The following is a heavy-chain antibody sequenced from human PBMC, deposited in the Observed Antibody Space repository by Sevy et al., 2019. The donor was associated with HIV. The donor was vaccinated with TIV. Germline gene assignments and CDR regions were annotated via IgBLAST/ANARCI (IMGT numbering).Heavy chain of an antibody. Sequence: GGSLRLSCAASGFTFSSYWMHWVRQAPGKGLVWVSRINSDGSSTSYADSVKGRFTISRDNAKNTLYLQMNSLRVEDTAVYYCARVPLSGYDYFDYWGQGTLVTVSS. J-gene: IGHJ4*02. CDR2: INSDGSST. V-gene: IGHV3-74*01. D-gene: IGHD5-12*01. CDR1: GFTFSSYW. CDR3: ARVPLSGYDYFDY.